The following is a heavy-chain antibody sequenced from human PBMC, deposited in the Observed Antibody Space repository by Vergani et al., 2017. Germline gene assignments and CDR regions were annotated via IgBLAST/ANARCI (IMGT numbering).Heavy chain of an antibody. Sequence: QVQLQESGPGLVKSSETLSLTCSVSFDSIRNLYCNWIRQPPGKGLEWIGSIHYSENTNYNPSLKTRVTISVDTSKTQFSLTLTSVTAGDTAVYYCASDTHSGKRADRWGQGNLVTVTS. V-gene: IGHV4-59*11. J-gene: IGHJ5*02. D-gene: IGHD6-19*01. CDR1: FDSIRNLY. CDR3: ASDTHSGKRADR. CDR2: IHYSENT.